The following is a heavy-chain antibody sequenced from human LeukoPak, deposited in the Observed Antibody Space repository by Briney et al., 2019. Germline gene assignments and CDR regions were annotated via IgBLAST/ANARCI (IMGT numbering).Heavy chain of an antibody. CDR2: ISAYNGNT. V-gene: IGHV1-18*01. Sequence: GASVKVSCKASGYTFTSYGISWVRQAPGQGLEWMGWISAYNGNTNYAQKLQGRVTMTTDTSTSTAYMELRSLRSADTAVYYCTRDLPITSRITIFGVNPYYYYYYGMDVWGQGTTVTVSS. D-gene: IGHD3-3*01. CDR3: TRDLPITSRITIFGVNPYYYYYYGMDV. J-gene: IGHJ6*02. CDR1: GYTFTSYG.